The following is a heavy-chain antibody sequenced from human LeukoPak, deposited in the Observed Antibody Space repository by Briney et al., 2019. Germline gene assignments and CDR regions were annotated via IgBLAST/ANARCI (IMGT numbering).Heavy chain of an antibody. CDR1: GFTFSNYA. D-gene: IGHD4-17*01. CDR3: AKGYGDYANWFDP. CDR2: VSDSGGSR. V-gene: IGHV3-23*01. Sequence: PGGSQRLSCAASGFTFSNYAMTWVRQAPGKGLEWVSGVSDSGGSRYYADSVKGRFTISRDNSKNTLYLQMNSLRVEDTAMYYCAKGYGDYANWFDPWGQGTLVTVSS. J-gene: IGHJ5*02.